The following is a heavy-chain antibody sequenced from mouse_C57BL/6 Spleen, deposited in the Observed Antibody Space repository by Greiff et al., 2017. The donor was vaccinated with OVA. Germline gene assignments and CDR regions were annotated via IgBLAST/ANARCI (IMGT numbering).Heavy chain of an antibody. J-gene: IGHJ2*01. D-gene: IGHD1-1*01. CDR3: ARSSRDYFDY. CDR1: GFSLTSYG. V-gene: IGHV2-2*01. Sequence: QVQLQQSGPGLVQPSQSLSITCTVSGFSLTSYGVHWVRQSPGQGLEWLGVIWSGGSTDYNAAFISSLSISKDNSKSQVFFKMNSLQADDTARYYCARSSRDYFDYWGQGTTLTVSS. CDR2: IWSGGST.